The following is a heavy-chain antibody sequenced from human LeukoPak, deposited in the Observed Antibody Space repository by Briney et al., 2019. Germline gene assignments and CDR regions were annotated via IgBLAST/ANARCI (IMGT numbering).Heavy chain of an antibody. V-gene: IGHV1-18*01. CDR3: ARGLPDVVVWDYYYYMDV. CDR1: GYTFTSYG. CDR2: ISGYNGNT. J-gene: IGHJ6*03. D-gene: IGHD2-15*01. Sequence: ASVKVSCKASGYTFTSYGISWVRQAPGQGLEWMGWISGYNGNTNYAQQKLQGRVTMTTDTSTSTAYMELRSLRSEDTAVYYCARGLPDVVVWDYYYYMDVWGKGTTVTISS.